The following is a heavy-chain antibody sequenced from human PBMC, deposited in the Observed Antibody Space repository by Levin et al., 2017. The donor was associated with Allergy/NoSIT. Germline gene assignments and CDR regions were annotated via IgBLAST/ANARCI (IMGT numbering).Heavy chain of an antibody. CDR2: IYSGGTR. V-gene: IGHV3-66*02. D-gene: IGHD3-10*01. CDR1: GFTVSSNY. Sequence: PGGSLRLSCAASGFTVSSNYMSWVRQAPGKGLEWVSVIYSGGTRYYADSVKGRFTISRDNSKNTLYLQMNSLRAEDTAVYYCARVGSDSGNYYYYMDVWGKGTTVTVSS. J-gene: IGHJ6*03. CDR3: ARVGSDSGNYYYYMDV.